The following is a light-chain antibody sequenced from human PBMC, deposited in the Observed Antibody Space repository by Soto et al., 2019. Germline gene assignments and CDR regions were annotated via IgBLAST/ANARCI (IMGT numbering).Light chain of an antibody. J-gene: IGLJ1*01. CDR2: EAY. CDR1: STDVGSHKL. V-gene: IGLV2-23*01. CDR3: CSNAVGSTYV. Sequence: QSALTQPPSASGSPGQSITISCTGTSTDVGSHKLVSWYQQYPGNAPKLIIFEAYKRPSGVSNRFSGSKSGSTASLTISGLQAEDEADYYCCSNAVGSTYVFGTGTKVTV.